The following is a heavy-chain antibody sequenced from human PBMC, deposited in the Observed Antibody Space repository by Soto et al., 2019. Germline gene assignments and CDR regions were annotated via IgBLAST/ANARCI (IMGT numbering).Heavy chain of an antibody. CDR3: ASETLWFGELFSPRYYYYGMDV. D-gene: IGHD3-10*01. CDR2: INPSGGST. CDR1: GYTFTSYY. V-gene: IGHV1-46*01. J-gene: IGHJ6*02. Sequence: ASVKVSCKASGYTFTSYYMHWVRQAPGQGLEWMGIINPSGGSTSYAQKFQGRVTMTRDTSTSTVYMELSSLRSEDTAVYYCASETLWFGELFSPRYYYYGMDVWGQGTKVTVSS.